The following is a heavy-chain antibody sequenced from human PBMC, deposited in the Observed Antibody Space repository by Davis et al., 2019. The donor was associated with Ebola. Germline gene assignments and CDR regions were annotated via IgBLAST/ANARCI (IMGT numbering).Heavy chain of an antibody. CDR1: GFTFDNYA. D-gene: IGHD3-16*02. CDR3: ARDLSVWGSYRGSNWFDP. CDR2: ITGDGSNT. V-gene: IGHV3-48*02. J-gene: IGHJ5*02. Sequence: PGGSLRLSCAASGFTFDNYAMTWVRQAPGKGLELVSIITGDGSNTMYADSVKGRFTISRDNAKNSLYLQMNSLRDEDTAVYYCARDLSVWGSYRGSNWFDPWGQGTLVTVSS.